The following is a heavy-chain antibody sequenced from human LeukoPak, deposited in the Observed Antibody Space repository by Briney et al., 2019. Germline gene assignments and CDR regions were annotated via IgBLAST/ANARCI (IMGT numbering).Heavy chain of an antibody. CDR3: AKTSEKVIVTRYHFDY. CDR1: GFTFSSYA. CDR2: ISGSGGST. V-gene: IGHV3-23*01. J-gene: IGHJ4*02. D-gene: IGHD3-16*02. Sequence: GGSLRLSCAASGFTFSSYAMSWVRQAPGKGLEWVSAISGSGGSTYYADSVKGPFTISRDNSKNTLYLQMDSLRAEDTAVYYCAKTSEKVIVTRYHFDYWGQGTLVTVSS.